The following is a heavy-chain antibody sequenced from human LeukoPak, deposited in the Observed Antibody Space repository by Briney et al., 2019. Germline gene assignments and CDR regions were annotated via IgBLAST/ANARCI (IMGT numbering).Heavy chain of an antibody. D-gene: IGHD3-22*01. CDR2: ILYDGSNI. CDR3: AKDEGTRDYYYYYYYGMDL. CDR1: GFTFSSYG. J-gene: IGHJ6*02. Sequence: PGRSLRLSCEASGFTFSSYGMHWVRQAPGKGLEWVAFILYDGSNIHYGDYVKGRFTISRDNSKNTLYLQMNSLRVEDTAVYYCAKDEGTRDYYYYYYYGMDLWGQGTTVTVSS. V-gene: IGHV3-30*18.